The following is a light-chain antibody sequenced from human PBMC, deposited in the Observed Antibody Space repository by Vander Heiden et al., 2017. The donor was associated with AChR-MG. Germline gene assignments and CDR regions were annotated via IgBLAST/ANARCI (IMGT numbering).Light chain of an antibody. J-gene: IGLJ1*01. CDR1: SSDVGGYNY. Sequence: LTQPASVSGSPGQSLTISCTGTSSDVGGYNYVSWYQQHPGKAPKLMIYDVSNRPAGVSNRFSGSKSGNTASLTISGLQAEDEADYYCSSYTSSSTLFGTGTKVTVL. CDR3: SSYTSSSTL. V-gene: IGLV2-14*03. CDR2: DVS.